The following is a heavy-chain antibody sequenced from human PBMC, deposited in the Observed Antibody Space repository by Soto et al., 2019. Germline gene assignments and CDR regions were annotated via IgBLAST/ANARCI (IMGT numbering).Heavy chain of an antibody. CDR3: AKGGWYTSSSRSDC. V-gene: IGHV3-30*18. CDR2: MSYDGRNK. J-gene: IGHJ4*02. D-gene: IGHD6-6*01. Sequence: QVQLVESGGGVVQPGTSLRLSCSASGFTLSGVYMHWVRQAPGKGLEWVAVMSYDGRNKYYADSVKGRFTVSRDSSKSTLYLQMKSLRTEDAAVYYCAKGGWYTSSSRSDCWGQGTLVTVSS. CDR1: GFTLSGVY.